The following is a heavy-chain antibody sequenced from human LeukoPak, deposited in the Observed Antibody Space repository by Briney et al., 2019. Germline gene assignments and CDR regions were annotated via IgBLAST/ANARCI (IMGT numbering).Heavy chain of an antibody. V-gene: IGHV3-48*03. CDR1: GFTFSSYE. CDR2: ISSSGSTI. Sequence: GGSLRLSCAASGFTFSSYEMNWARQAPGKGLEWVSYISSSGSTIYYADSVKGRFTISRDNAKNSLYLQMNSLRAEDTAVYYCARAKRLPNYYYYYGMDVWGQGTTVTVSS. J-gene: IGHJ6*02. CDR3: ARAKRLPNYYYYYGMDV. D-gene: IGHD1-26*01.